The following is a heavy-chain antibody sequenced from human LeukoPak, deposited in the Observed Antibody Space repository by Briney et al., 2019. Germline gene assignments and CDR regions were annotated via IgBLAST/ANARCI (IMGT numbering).Heavy chain of an antibody. CDR3: ARDPVYYHGSGSY. V-gene: IGHV4-4*07. CDR2: IYTSGST. Sequence: SETLSLTCTVSGGSVSGYYWSWIRQPAGKGLEWIGRIYTSGSTNYNPSLKSRVTISVDTSKNQFSLKLSSVTAADTAVYYCARDPVYYHGSGSYWGQGTLVTVSS. J-gene: IGHJ4*02. D-gene: IGHD3-10*01. CDR1: GGSVSGYY.